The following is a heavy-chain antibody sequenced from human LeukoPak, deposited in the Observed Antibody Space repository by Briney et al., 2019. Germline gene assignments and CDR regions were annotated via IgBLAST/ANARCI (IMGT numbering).Heavy chain of an antibody. Sequence: ASVKVSCKASDYTFTSYGISWGRQVPGQGLQWMGWISAYNGLTQVAKKFQDRVSLTKDASTNIADMELRRLTSDDTAVYYCARDGECIDGKCYPYGLDVWGPGTTVTVSS. CDR2: ISAYNGLT. V-gene: IGHV1-18*01. D-gene: IGHD3-10*01. J-gene: IGHJ6*02. CDR3: ARDGECIDGKCYPYGLDV. CDR1: DYTFTSYG.